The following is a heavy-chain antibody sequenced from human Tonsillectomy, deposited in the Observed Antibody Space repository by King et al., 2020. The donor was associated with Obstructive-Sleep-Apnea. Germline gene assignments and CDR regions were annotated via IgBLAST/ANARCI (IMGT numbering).Heavy chain of an antibody. Sequence: HVQLVESGGGVVQPGRSLRLSCAASGFTFRSYAMHWVRQAPGKGLEWVAIILYDVNNKYYADSVKGRFTISRDNSKNTLYLQMNSLRAEDTAVYYCARDADIAMEHGAFDIWGQGTMVTVSS. D-gene: IGHD5-18*01. CDR3: ARDADIAMEHGAFDI. CDR1: GFTFRSYA. CDR2: ILYDVNNK. V-gene: IGHV3-30*04. J-gene: IGHJ3*02.